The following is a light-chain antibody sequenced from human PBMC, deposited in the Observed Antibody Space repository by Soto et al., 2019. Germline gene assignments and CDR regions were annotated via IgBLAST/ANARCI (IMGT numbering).Light chain of an antibody. CDR1: SSDVGDYNY. Sequence: QPVLTQPASVSLSPRQSITISCTGTSSDVGDYNYVSWYQQQSGKAPKLLIHEVSSRCAGVSDRFSGSKSGNTASLTISGLQAEDEADYYCSAFATSRAYVFGIGTKVTVL. J-gene: IGLJ1*01. CDR3: SAFATSRAYV. CDR2: EVS. V-gene: IGLV2-14*01.